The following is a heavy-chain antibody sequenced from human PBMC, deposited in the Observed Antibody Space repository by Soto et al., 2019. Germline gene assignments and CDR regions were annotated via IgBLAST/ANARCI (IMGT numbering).Heavy chain of an antibody. J-gene: IGHJ3*02. Sequence: PSETLSLTCTVSGGSISSYYWSWIRQPPGKGLEWIGYIYYSGSTNYNPSLKSRVTISVDTSKNQFSLKLSSVTAADTAVYYCARDTNYSYYYDSSGYYRLDAFDIWGQGTMVTVSS. V-gene: IGHV4-59*01. CDR1: GGSISSYY. CDR3: ARDTNYSYYYDSSGYYRLDAFDI. CDR2: IYYSGST. D-gene: IGHD3-22*01.